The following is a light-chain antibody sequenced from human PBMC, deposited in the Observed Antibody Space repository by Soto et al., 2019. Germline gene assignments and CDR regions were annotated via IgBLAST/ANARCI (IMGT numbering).Light chain of an antibody. CDR1: SSNIGAGYD. V-gene: IGLV1-40*01. CDR2: GNS. J-gene: IGLJ1*01. Sequence: QSVLTQPPSVSGAPGQRVTISCTGSSSNIGAGYDVHWYQQLPGTAPKLLIYGNSNRPSGVPDRFSGSKSGTSGSLAITGLQADDEADYYCQSYDSSLTLSVFGTGTKVTVL. CDR3: QSYDSSLTLSV.